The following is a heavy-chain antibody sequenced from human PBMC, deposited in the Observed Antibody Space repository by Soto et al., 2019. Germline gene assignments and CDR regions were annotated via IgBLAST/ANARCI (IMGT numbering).Heavy chain of an antibody. CDR3: ARAAMGGSSWPFDY. J-gene: IGHJ4*02. CDR1: GGSISSSNW. V-gene: IGHV4-4*02. CDR2: IYHSGST. D-gene: IGHD6-13*01. Sequence: QVQLQESGPGLVKPSGTLSLTCAVSGGSISSSNWWSWVRQPPGQGLEWIGEIYHSGSTNYNPSLKSRVTISVDKSTNQFSLKLSSVTAADTAVYYCARAAMGGSSWPFDYWGQGTLVTVSS.